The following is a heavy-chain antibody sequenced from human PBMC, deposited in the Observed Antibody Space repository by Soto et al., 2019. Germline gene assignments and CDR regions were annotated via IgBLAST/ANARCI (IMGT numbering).Heavy chain of an antibody. J-gene: IGHJ6*01. D-gene: IGHD2-21*01. CDR2: IYYSGST. V-gene: IGHV4-39*01. CDR3: AKNDWARFYGMEV. Sequence: PSETLSLTCSFSVGSIITSYYWGWIRQPPGKGLEWIGSIYYSGSTYYNPSLKSRVTIFVDTSKSQFSLMLGSVTAADTAVYYCAKNDWARFYGMEVWGQGTTVTVSS. CDR1: VGSIITSYY.